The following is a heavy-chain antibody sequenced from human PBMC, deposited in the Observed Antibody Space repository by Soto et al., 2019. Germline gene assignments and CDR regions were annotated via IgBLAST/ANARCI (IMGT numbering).Heavy chain of an antibody. CDR1: GFTISSNA. Sequence: XVSLRLSCAASGFTISSNAMYWVRQAPGKGLEWVSAISDRGDTTHYADSVKGRFTISRDTSKNTLYLQLNALRADDTAVYYCAKDKPGTTSFDYWGQGTLVTVSS. J-gene: IGHJ4*02. CDR2: ISDRGDTT. CDR3: AKDKPGTTSFDY. V-gene: IGHV3-23*01. D-gene: IGHD1-1*01.